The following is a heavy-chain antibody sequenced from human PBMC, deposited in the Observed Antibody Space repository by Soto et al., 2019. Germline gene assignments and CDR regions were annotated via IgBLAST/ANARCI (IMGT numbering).Heavy chain of an antibody. CDR2: ITGNGVST. D-gene: IGHD6-19*01. CDR3: VKKPAVAATRHFDD. Sequence: EVQLLESGGGLVQPGGSLRLSCVVSGFTFSDCAMSWVRQAPGKGLELVSTITGNGVSTYYADSVKGRVTISRDNSINTLYLPMHSPRAEDTAVYYCVKKPAVAATRHFDDWGQGTLVTVSS. J-gene: IGHJ4*02. V-gene: IGHV3-23*01. CDR1: GFTFSDCA.